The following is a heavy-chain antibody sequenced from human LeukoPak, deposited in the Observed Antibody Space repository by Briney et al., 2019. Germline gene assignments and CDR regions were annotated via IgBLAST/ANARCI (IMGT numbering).Heavy chain of an antibody. Sequence: GGSLRLSCAASGFTFDDYGMRWVRQAPGKGLEWVSGINWNGGSTGYADSVKGRFTISRDNAKNSLYLQMNSLRAEDTALYHCARGGYGDYAFDIWGQGTMVTVSS. J-gene: IGHJ3*02. CDR1: GFTFDDYG. D-gene: IGHD4-17*01. CDR3: ARGGYGDYAFDI. V-gene: IGHV3-20*01. CDR2: INWNGGST.